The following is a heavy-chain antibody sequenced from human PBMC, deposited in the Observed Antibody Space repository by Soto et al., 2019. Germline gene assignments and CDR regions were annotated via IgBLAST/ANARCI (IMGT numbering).Heavy chain of an antibody. CDR3: ARVRLFGLANTRDY. J-gene: IGHJ4*02. Sequence: SETLSLTCAVYGGSFSGYYWSWIRQPPGKGLEWIGEINHSGSTNYNPSLKSRVTISVDTSKNQFSLKLSSVTAADTAVYYCARVRLFGLANTRDYWRQGTL. CDR1: GGSFSGYY. D-gene: IGHD3-16*01. V-gene: IGHV4-34*01. CDR2: INHSGST.